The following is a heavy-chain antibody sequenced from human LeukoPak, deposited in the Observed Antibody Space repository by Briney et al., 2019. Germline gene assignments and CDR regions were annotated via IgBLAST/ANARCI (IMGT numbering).Heavy chain of an antibody. V-gene: IGHV3-30-3*01. J-gene: IGHJ3*02. CDR1: ESIVSGNY. Sequence: GGSLRLSRAASESIVSGNYMTWVRQAPGKGLEWVAVISYDGSNKYYADSVKGRFTISRDNSKNTLYLQMNSLRAEDTAVYYCARDRSHIWGQGTMVTVSS. CDR2: ISYDGSNK. CDR3: ARDRSHI.